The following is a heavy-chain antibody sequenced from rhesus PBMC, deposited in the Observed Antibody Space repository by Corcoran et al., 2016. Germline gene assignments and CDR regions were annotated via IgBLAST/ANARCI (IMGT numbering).Heavy chain of an antibody. CDR2: ISWDGGST. J-gene: IGHJ4*01. CDR3: AKDILPTITPLTGVMCSYFDD. Sequence: EVQLGESGGGVVQPGGSVRVSCAASGFTCDASAMPWVSQARGRGLEWVSAISWDGGSTDYADSVKGQFTISRDNAKISLYLQMDRLRAEDTALYYCAKDILPTITPLTGVMCSYFDDWGQGVLVTVSS. V-gene: IGHV3-201*01. CDR1: GFTCDASA. D-gene: IGHD3-22*01.